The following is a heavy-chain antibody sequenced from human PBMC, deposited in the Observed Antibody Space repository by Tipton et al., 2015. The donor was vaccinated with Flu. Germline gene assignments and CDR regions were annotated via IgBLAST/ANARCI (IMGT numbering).Heavy chain of an antibody. Sequence: QVQLVQSGPEVKKPGSSVKVSCKASGGTFSSYAISWVRQAPGQGLEWMGGIIPIFGTANYAQKFQGRVTITADKSTSTAYMELRSLRSDDTAVYYCAREKYYDFWSGRFDLWGRGTLVTVSS. J-gene: IGHJ2*01. V-gene: IGHV1-69*06. CDR3: AREKYYDFWSGRFDL. D-gene: IGHD3-3*01. CDR1: GGTFSSYA. CDR2: IIPIFGTA.